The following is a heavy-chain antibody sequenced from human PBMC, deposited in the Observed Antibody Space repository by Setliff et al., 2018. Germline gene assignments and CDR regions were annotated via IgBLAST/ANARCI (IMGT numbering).Heavy chain of an antibody. Sequence: ASVKVSCKASGYTLINYGISWVRQAPGQGLEWMGWIGAYTGNTNYAQRFQGRVTLTTDTSTSAAYMELRTLRSDDTAVYYCAISSLSICSGGSCPNAFDIWGQGTMVTVS. CDR2: IGAYTGNT. J-gene: IGHJ3*02. D-gene: IGHD2-15*01. CDR3: AISSLSICSGGSCPNAFDI. V-gene: IGHV1-18*01. CDR1: GYTLINYG.